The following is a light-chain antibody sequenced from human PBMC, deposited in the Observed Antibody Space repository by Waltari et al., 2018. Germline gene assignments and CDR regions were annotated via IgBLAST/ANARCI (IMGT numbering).Light chain of an antibody. CDR2: WAS. CDR3: QQYFSSPT. J-gene: IGKJ4*01. CDR1: QSVLDSPNNMNY. Sequence: DIVLTQSPDSLAVSLGERATINCKSSQSVLDSPNNMNYFGCYQQKPGQPPKLLIYWASTRESGVPDRFSGSGSGTDFTLTISSLQAEDVAAYYCQQYFSSPTFGGGTKVEIK. V-gene: IGKV4-1*01.